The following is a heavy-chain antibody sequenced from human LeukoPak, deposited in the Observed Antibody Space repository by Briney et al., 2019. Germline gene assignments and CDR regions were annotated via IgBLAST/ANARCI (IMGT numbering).Heavy chain of an antibody. D-gene: IGHD1-26*01. J-gene: IGHJ4*02. Sequence: GGSLRLSCTASGFSFSSYRMNLVRQAPGKGLDWVATIYGGGDNIHYADSVQGRFTISRDNAKTSLYLQMNSLRAEDTAVYYCAKDYDGTYHNFDYWGQGTRVTVSS. V-gene: IGHV3-21*01. CDR2: IYGGGDNI. CDR1: GFSFSSYR. CDR3: AKDYDGTYHNFDY.